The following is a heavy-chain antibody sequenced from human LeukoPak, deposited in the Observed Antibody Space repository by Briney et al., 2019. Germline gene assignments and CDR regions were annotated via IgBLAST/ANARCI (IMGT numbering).Heavy chain of an antibody. CDR3: ARGGDHCSGGSCYLYYYYYVDV. CDR2: INHSGST. Sequence: SETLSLTCAVYGGSFSGYYWSWIRQPPGKGLEWIGEINHSGSTNYNPSLKSRVTISVDTSKNQFSLKLSSVTAADTAVYYCARGGDHCSGGSCYLYYYYYVDVWGKGTTVTVSS. D-gene: IGHD2-15*01. CDR1: GGSFSGYY. J-gene: IGHJ6*03. V-gene: IGHV4-34*01.